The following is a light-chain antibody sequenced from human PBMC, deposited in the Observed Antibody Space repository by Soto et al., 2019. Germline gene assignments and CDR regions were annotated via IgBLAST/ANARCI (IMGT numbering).Light chain of an antibody. CDR2: EVA. CDR3: ASYTITRSWV. CDR1: SSHVGSYNH. V-gene: IGLV2-14*01. Sequence: QSVLTQPASVTGSPGQSLTISCTGTSSHVGSYNHVSWYQQYPGTAPKLILYEVANRPSGVSGRFSGSKSGNTASLTISGLQPEDEANYYCASYTITRSWVFGGGTKLTVL. J-gene: IGLJ3*02.